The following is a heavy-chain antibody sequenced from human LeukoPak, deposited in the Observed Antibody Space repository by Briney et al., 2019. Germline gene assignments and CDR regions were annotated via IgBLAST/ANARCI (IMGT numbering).Heavy chain of an antibody. J-gene: IGHJ2*01. D-gene: IGHD2/OR15-2a*01. CDR1: GGSFSGYY. V-gene: IGHV4-34*01. CDR3: ARGVNPTPRYFDL. CDR2: INHSGST. Sequence: KPSETLSLTCAVYGGSFSGYYWSWIRQPPGKGLEWIGEINHSGSTNYNPSLKSRVTISVDTSKNQFSLKLSSVTAADTAVYYCARGVNPTPRYFDLWGRGTLVTVSS.